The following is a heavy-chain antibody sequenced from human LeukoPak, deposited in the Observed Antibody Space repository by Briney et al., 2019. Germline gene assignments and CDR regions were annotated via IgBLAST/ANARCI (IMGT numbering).Heavy chain of an antibody. Sequence: GGSLRLSCAASGFIFSSYWMSWVRQAPGKGLEWVANIKQDGSEKYYVDSVKGRFTISRDNAKNSLYLQMNSLRAEDTAVYYCARDSYGGTVDYWGQGTLVTVSS. J-gene: IGHJ4*02. CDR2: IKQDGSEK. CDR3: ARDSYGGTVDY. CDR1: GFIFSSYW. D-gene: IGHD4-23*01. V-gene: IGHV3-7*01.